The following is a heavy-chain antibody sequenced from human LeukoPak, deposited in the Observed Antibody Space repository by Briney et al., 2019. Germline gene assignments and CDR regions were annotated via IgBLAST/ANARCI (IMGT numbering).Heavy chain of an antibody. V-gene: IGHV3-21*01. D-gene: IGHD3-10*01. J-gene: IGHJ3*02. CDR3: ARDPPGSSPLHDAFDI. CDR1: GFTFSSYA. CDR2: ISSSSSYI. Sequence: GGSLRLSCAASGFTFSSYAMSWVRQAPGKGLEWVSSISSSSSYIYYADSVKGRFTISRDNAKNSLYLQMNSLRAGDTAVYYCARDPPGSSPLHDAFDIWGQGTMVTVSS.